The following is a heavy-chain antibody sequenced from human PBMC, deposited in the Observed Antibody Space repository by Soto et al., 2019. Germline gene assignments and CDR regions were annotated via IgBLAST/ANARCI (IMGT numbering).Heavy chain of an antibody. Sequence: SQTLSLTCAISGDSVSSNSAAWNWIRQSPSRGLEWLGRTYYRSKWYNDYAVSVHSRISINPDTAKNQFSLQMNSVTPEDTAVYYCARGRIAARGYGMDVWGQVTTVTVSS. CDR2: TYYRSKWYN. V-gene: IGHV6-1*01. D-gene: IGHD6-6*01. CDR1: GDSVSSNSAA. CDR3: ARGRIAARGYGMDV. J-gene: IGHJ6*02.